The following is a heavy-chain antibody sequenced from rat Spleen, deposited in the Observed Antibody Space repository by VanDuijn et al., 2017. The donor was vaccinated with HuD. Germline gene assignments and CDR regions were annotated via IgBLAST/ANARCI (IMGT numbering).Heavy chain of an antibody. V-gene: IGHV5-29*01. D-gene: IGHD5-1*01. CDR3: ARHGPGSWYFDL. CDR2: ISFDGRNT. Sequence: EVHLVESDGGLVQPGRSLKLSCAASGFTFSDYYMAWVRQAPTKGLEWVATISFDGRNTYYRDSVKGRFTISRDNAETTLYLQMNSLRSEDTATYYCARHGPGSWYFDLWGPGTMVTVSS. CDR1: GFTFSDYY. J-gene: IGHJ1*01.